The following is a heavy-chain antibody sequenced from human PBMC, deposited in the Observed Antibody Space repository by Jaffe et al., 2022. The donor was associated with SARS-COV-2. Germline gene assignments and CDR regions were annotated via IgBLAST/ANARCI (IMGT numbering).Heavy chain of an antibody. J-gene: IGHJ4*02. D-gene: IGHD2-15*01. Sequence: QVQLVQSGAEMKKPGASVKVSCEASGYKFTAHAVHWVRQAPGQRLEWMGWINGDNGDTKFSQKFQGRVTITRDTSATTSYMEMNSLTSEDTAVYYCASSDMVAAILGFWGQGTLVTVSS. CDR3: ASSDMVAAILGF. V-gene: IGHV1-3*01. CDR1: GYKFTAHA. CDR2: INGDNGDT.